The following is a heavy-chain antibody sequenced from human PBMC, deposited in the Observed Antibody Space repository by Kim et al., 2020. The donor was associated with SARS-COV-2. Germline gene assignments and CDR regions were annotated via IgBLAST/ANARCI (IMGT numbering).Heavy chain of an antibody. CDR2: IYYSGST. CDR1: GGSISSGDYY. V-gene: IGHV4-30-4*01. J-gene: IGHJ6*02. Sequence: SETLSLTCTVSGGSISSGDYYWSWIRQPPGKGLEWIGYIYYSGSTYYNPSLKSRVTISVDTSKNQFSLKLSSVTAADTAVYYCARDIPSSSSSKGYYYYGMDVWGQGTTVTVSS. D-gene: IGHD6-6*01. CDR3: ARDIPSSSSSKGYYYYGMDV.